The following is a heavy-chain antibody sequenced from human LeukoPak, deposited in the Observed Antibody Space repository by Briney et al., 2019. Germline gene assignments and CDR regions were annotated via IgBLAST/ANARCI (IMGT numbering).Heavy chain of an antibody. V-gene: IGHV1-2*06. CDR1: GYTFTGYY. CDR2: INPNSGGT. J-gene: IGHJ4*02. D-gene: IGHD3-10*01. CDR3: ARNYYGSGSYYPGY. Sequence: ASVKVSCKASGYTFTGYYMHWVRQAPGQGLEWMGRINPNSGGTNYAQKFQGRVTMTRDTSISTAYMELSRLRSDDTAVYYCARNYYGSGSYYPGYWGQGTLDTVSS.